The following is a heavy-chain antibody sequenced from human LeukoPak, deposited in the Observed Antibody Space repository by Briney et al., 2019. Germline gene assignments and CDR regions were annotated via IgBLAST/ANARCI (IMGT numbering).Heavy chain of an antibody. CDR1: GYTFTSYY. CDR3: ARRSTAMRYYYYYYMDV. CDR2: INPSGGST. D-gene: IGHD5-18*01. Sequence: GASVKVSCKASGYTFTSYYMHWVRQAPGQGLEWMGIINPSGGSTSYAQKFQGRVTMTRDMSTSTVYMELSSLRSEDTAVYYCARRSTAMRYYYYYYMDVWGKGTTVTVSS. V-gene: IGHV1-46*01. J-gene: IGHJ6*03.